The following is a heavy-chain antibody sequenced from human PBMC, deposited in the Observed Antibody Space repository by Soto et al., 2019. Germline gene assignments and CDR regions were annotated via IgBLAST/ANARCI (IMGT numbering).Heavy chain of an antibody. CDR1: GFTFSDSA. J-gene: IGHJ4*02. Sequence: EVQLVESGGGLVQPGGSLKLSCAASGFTFSDSAMHWVRQASGKGLEWVGRIRSKVNTYATAYAASVKGRFTISRDDSMNTAYLKMNSLKTEDTAVYYCPRRRDWTAMDPLDYWGQGTLVTVSS. V-gene: IGHV3-73*02. D-gene: IGHD5-18*01. CDR3: PRRRDWTAMDPLDY. CDR2: IRSKVNTYAT.